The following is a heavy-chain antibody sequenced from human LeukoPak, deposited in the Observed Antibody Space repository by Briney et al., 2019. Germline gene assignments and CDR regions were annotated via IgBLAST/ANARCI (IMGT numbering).Heavy chain of an antibody. D-gene: IGHD1-1*01. CDR2: ISSSSSYI. CDR3: AKDLRTVDAFEI. J-gene: IGHJ3*02. CDR1: GFTFSSYS. V-gene: IGHV3-21*04. Sequence: PGGSLRLSCAASGFTFSSYSMNWVRQAPGKGLEWVSSISSSSSYIYYADSVKGRFTISRDNSKNTLYLQMNSLRAEDTAVYYCAKDLRTVDAFEIWGQGTKVTVSS.